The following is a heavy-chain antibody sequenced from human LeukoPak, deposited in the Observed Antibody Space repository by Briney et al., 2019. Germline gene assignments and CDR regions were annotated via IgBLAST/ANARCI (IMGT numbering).Heavy chain of an antibody. CDR2: TNWNGGST. J-gene: IGHJ3*02. Sequence: PGGSLRLSCAASGSTFDDYGMSWVRQAPGKGLEWVSGTNWNGGSTGYADSVKGRFTISRDNAKNSLYLQMNSLRAEDTALYYCARGLQAFDIWGQGTMVTVSS. CDR3: ARGLQAFDI. D-gene: IGHD2-15*01. V-gene: IGHV3-20*04. CDR1: GSTFDDYG.